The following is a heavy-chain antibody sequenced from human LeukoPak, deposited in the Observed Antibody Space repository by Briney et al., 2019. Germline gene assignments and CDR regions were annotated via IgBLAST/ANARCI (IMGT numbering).Heavy chain of an antibody. V-gene: IGHV1-8*03. D-gene: IGHD2-2*01. Sequence: ASVKVSCKTSGYTFTSFDINWVRHTTGHGPEWMGWVNCDNENTRYARKFQGRVAITRDTSTRTVYLELNNLSSDDTAMYYCTRGPFLNENAYNWFDPWGQGTLVTVSS. CDR1: GYTFTSFD. J-gene: IGHJ5*02. CDR2: VNCDNENT. CDR3: TRGPFLNENAYNWFDP.